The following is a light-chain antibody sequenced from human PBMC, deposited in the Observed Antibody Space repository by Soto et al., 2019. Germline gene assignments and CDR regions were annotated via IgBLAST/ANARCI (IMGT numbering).Light chain of an antibody. CDR1: RSVSNY. CDR2: DAS. Sequence: EILLTQSPATPLLSPGERATSSGRASRSVSNYFAWYQQKPGQAPRLLFYDASSRATGIPARFSGSGSGTDFTLTISSLEPEGFAVYYCQQRLNWITFGQGTRLEIK. CDR3: QQRLNWIT. J-gene: IGKJ5*01. V-gene: IGKV3-11*01.